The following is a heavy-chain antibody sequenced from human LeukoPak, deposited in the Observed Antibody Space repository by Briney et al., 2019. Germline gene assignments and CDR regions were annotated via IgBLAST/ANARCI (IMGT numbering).Heavy chain of an antibody. CDR1: GGSIGSFH. CDR3: ARYPRLQYDAFDI. J-gene: IGHJ3*02. Sequence: SETLSLICTASGGSIGSFHWSWIRQSPGKGLGWVGSIYYTGRTNYSPSLKSRVTMSVDTSKKQFSLNLTSVTAADTAVYYCARYPRLQYDAFDIWGRGTRVSVSS. CDR2: IYYTGRT. V-gene: IGHV4-59*08. D-gene: IGHD3-16*02.